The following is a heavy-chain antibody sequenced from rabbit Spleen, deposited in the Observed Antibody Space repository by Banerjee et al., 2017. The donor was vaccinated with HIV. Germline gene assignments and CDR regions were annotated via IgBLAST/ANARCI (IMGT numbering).Heavy chain of an antibody. Sequence: QEQLVESGGGLVQPGASLTLTCTASGFSFGDRDVMCWVRQAPGKGLELIAWIATRDGSTWYASWVNGRFTISRSTSLNTVDLKMTKLTAADTATYFCARDLAGYVGFGYISYLDLWGPGTLVTVS. CDR3: ARDLAGYVGFGYISYLDL. CDR1: GFSFGDRDV. J-gene: IGHJ4*01. CDR2: IATRDGST. D-gene: IGHD4-2*01. V-gene: IGHV1S43*01.